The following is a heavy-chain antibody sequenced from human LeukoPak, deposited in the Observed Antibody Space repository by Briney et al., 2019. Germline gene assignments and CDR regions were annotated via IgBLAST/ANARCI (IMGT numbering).Heavy chain of an antibody. V-gene: IGHV3-30-3*01. CDR2: TSNDGSSK. CDR1: KFTFSTFA. CDR3: AREGGDLRWKNRFDF. J-gene: IGHJ4*02. D-gene: IGHD4-23*01. Sequence: GGSLRLSCAASKFTFSTFAMHWVRQAPGKGLEWVALTSNDGSSKYYTDSVKGRFTISRDNSKNTLYLQMNSLRAEDTAVYYCAREGGDLRWKNRFDFWGQGTLVTVSS.